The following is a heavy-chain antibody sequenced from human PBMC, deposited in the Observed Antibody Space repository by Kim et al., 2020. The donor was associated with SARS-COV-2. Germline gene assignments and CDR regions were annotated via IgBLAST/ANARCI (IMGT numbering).Heavy chain of an antibody. D-gene: IGHD3-10*01. Sequence: SETLSLTCTVSGGSMNSDIESYYWAWIRQTPGNGLEWIGTYSYNGGSFYSPPLKSRLTISVDTSKNQFSLMLASVTATDTAKYYCARLAFHVLVSYYNRHFDYWGQGALVTVAS. J-gene: IGHJ4*02. CDR3: ARLAFHVLVSYYNRHFDY. CDR2: YSYNGGS. V-gene: IGHV4-39*01. CDR1: GGSMNSDIESYY.